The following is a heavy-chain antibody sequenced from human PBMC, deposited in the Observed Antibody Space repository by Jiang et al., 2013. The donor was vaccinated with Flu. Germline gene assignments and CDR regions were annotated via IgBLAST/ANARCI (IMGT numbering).Heavy chain of an antibody. CDR3: ARDSQGVVVTAIFDY. CDR2: INPSGGST. J-gene: IGHJ4*02. V-gene: IGHV1-46*01. D-gene: IGHD2-21*02. Sequence: MHWVRQAPGQGLEWMGIINPSGGSTSYAQKFQGRVTMTRDTSTSTVYMELSSLRSEDTAVYYCARDSQGVVVTAIFDYWGQGTLVTVSS.